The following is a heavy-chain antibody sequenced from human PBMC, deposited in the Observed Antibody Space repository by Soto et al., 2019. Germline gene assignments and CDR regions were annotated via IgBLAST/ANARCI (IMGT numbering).Heavy chain of an antibody. CDR1: GGSIISYY. CDR3: AREERNDYGDYYFDY. CDR2: IYYSGST. D-gene: IGHD4-17*01. V-gene: IGHV4-59*01. Sequence: SETLSLTCTVSGGSIISYYWSWIRQPPGKGLEWIGYIYYSGSTNYNPSLKSRVTISVDTSKNQFSLKLSSVTAADTAVYYCAREERNDYGDYYFDYWGQGTLVTVSS. J-gene: IGHJ4*02.